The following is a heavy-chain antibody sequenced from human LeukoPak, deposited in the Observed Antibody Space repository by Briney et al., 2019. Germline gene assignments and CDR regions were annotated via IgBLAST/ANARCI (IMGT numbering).Heavy chain of an antibody. J-gene: IGHJ4*02. CDR2: ISSSSSYI. D-gene: IGHD4-11*01. CDR3: ASTEVTTSYFDY. Sequence: GGSLRLSCAASGFTFSSYSMNWVRQAPGKGLEWVSSISSSSSYIYYADSVKGRFTISRDNAKNSLYLQMNSLRAEDTAVYYRASTEVTTSYFDYWGQGTLVTVSS. V-gene: IGHV3-21*01. CDR1: GFTFSSYS.